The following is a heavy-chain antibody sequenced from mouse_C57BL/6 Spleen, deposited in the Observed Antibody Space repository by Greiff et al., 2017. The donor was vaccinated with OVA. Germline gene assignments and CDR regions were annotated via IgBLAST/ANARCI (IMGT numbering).Heavy chain of an antibody. D-gene: IGHD3-1*01. CDR1: GYTFTSYW. Sequence: QVHVKQPGAELVKPGASVKVSCKASGYTFTSYWMHWVKQRPGQGLEWIGRIHPSDSDTNYNQKFKGKATLTVDKSSSTAYMQLSSLTSEDSAVYYCAIYGATGPFAYWGQGTLVTVSA. V-gene: IGHV1-74*01. CDR2: IHPSDSDT. CDR3: AIYGATGPFAY. J-gene: IGHJ3*01.